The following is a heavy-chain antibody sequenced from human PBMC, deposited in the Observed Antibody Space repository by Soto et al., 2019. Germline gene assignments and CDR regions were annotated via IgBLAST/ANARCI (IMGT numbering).Heavy chain of an antibody. CDR3: AKSPGMYYYDSSGYYHYDY. CDR2: NNGSGVST. D-gene: IGHD3-22*01. J-gene: IGHJ4*02. V-gene: IGHV3-23*01. CDR1: GFTFSSYA. Sequence: SLRLSCAASGFTFSSYAMSWVRQAPGKGLEWVSANNGSGVSTYYADSVKGRFTISRDNSKNTLYLQMNSLRAEDTAVYYCAKSPGMYYYDSSGYYHYDYWGQGTLVTVSS.